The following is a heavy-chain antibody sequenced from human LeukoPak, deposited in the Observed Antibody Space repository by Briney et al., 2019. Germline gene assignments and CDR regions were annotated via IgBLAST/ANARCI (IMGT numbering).Heavy chain of an antibody. J-gene: IGHJ4*02. Sequence: PSETQSLTCTASGGSISSYYWSWIRQPPGKGLEWIGYIYYSGSTNYNPSLKSRVTISVDTSKNQFSLKLSSVTAADTAVYYCARVGLQQESFDYWGQGTLVTVSS. CDR2: IYYSGST. CDR1: GGSISSYY. CDR3: ARVGLQQESFDY. V-gene: IGHV4-59*01. D-gene: IGHD4-4*01.